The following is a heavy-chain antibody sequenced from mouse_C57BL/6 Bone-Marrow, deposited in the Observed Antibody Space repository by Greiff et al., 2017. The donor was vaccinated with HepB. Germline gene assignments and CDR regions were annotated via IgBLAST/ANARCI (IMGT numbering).Heavy chain of an antibody. Sequence: DVHLVESGPGLVKPSQSLSLTCSVTGYSITSGYYWNWIRQFPGNKLEWMGYISYDGSNNYNPSLKNRISITRDTSKNQFFLKLNSVTTEDTATYYCAREGGPAYWGQGTLVTVSA. V-gene: IGHV3-6*01. CDR1: GYSITSGYY. CDR2: ISYDGSN. CDR3: AREGGPAY. J-gene: IGHJ3*01.